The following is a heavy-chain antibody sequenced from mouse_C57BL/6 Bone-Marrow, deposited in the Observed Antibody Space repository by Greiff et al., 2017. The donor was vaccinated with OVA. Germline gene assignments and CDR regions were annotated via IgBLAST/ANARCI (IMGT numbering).Heavy chain of an antibody. D-gene: IGHD1-1*01. CDR3: ASPLNTVVDWFAY. V-gene: IGHV1-9*01. CDR2: ILPGSGST. Sequence: QVQLKQSGAELMKPGASVKLSCKATGYTFTGYWIEWVKQRPGHGLEWIGEILPGSGSTNYNEKFKGKATFTADTSSNTAYMQLSSLTTEDSAIYYCASPLNTVVDWFAYWGQGTLVTVSA. J-gene: IGHJ3*01. CDR1: GYTFTGYW.